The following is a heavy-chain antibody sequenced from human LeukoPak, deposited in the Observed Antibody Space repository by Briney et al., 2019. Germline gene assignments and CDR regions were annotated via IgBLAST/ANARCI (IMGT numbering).Heavy chain of an antibody. CDR2: IRYDASTK. CDR3: AKRYAENVDY. J-gene: IGHJ4*02. CDR1: GFTFSSYS. Sequence: PGGSLRLSCAASGFTFSSYSMNWVRQAPGKGLEWVAFIRYDASTKYYGDSVKGRFTISRDNSKSTLYLQMNSLSAEDTAVYYCAKRYAENVDYWGQGTLVAVSS. D-gene: IGHD2-8*01. V-gene: IGHV3-30*02.